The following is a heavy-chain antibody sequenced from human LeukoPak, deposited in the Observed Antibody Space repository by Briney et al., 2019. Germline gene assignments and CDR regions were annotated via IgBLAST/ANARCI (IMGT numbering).Heavy chain of an antibody. J-gene: IGHJ3*02. CDR3: ARVGPLSAGAFDI. V-gene: IGHV3-53*01. D-gene: IGHD6-19*01. Sequence: GGSLRLSCAASGFTVSSNYMSWVRQAPGKGLEWVSVIYSGGSTYYADSVKGRFTISRDNSENTLYLQMNSLRAEDTAVYYCARVGPLSAGAFDIWGQGTMVTVSS. CDR1: GFTVSSNY. CDR2: IYSGGST.